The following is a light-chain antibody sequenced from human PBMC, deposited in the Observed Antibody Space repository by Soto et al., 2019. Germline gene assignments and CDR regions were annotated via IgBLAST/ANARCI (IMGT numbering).Light chain of an antibody. J-gene: IGKJ4*01. CDR3: QQYNSHS. CDR2: DAS. CDR1: QNIFTW. V-gene: IGKV1-5*01. Sequence: DIQMTQSPCTLSASVGDTVTITCRASQNIFTWLAWYQHKPGKAPKLLMYDASIFESGVPSRFSGSGSGTDFTLTNSSLQSDDFATYYCQQYNSHSFGGGTEMQIK.